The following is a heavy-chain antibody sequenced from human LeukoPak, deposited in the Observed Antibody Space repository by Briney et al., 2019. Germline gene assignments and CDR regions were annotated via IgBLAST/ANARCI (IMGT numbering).Heavy chain of an antibody. CDR1: GFTFSSYV. CDR3: AAPNGGDSSGYYHY. CDR2: ISGSGGST. D-gene: IGHD3-22*01. V-gene: IGHV3-23*01. J-gene: IGHJ4*02. Sequence: GGSLRLSCAASGFTFSSYVMTWVRQAPGEGLEWVSSISGSGGSTFYADTVKGRFTISRDNSKNTLSLQMNSLRAEDTAIYYCAAPNGGDSSGYYHYWGQGTLVTVSS.